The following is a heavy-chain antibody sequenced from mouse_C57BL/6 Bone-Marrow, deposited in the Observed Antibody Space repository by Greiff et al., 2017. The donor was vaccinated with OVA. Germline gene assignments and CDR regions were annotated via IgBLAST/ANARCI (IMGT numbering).Heavy chain of an antibody. Sequence: QVQLQQPGAELVRPGSSVKLSCKASGYTFTSYWMHWVKQRPIQGLEWIGNIDPSDSETYYNQKFKDKATLTVDKSSSTAYMQLSSLTSEDSAVYYWARRYYYGSSYDWYFDVWGTGTTGTVSS. CDR2: IDPSDSET. D-gene: IGHD1-1*01. CDR3: ARRYYYGSSYDWYFDV. CDR1: GYTFTSYW. V-gene: IGHV1-52*01. J-gene: IGHJ1*03.